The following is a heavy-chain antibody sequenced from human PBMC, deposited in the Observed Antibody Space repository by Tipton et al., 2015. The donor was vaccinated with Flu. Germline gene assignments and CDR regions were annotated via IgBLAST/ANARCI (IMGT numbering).Heavy chain of an antibody. CDR3: ARDGAGYNGAFDM. CDR1: GYSFTNYY. Sequence: QVQLVQSGAEVKKPGASVKVSCKASGYSFTNYYIHWVRQAPGQGLEWMGWINPNDNGTRYPQKFQGRVTMTRDTSISTVYMELTKVTSDDTAVYYCARDGAGYNGAFDMWGQGTMVTVSS. D-gene: IGHD5-24*01. J-gene: IGHJ3*02. CDR2: INPNDNGT. V-gene: IGHV1-2*02.